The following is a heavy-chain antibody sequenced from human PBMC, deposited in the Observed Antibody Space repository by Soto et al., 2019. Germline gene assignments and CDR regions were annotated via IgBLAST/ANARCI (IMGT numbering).Heavy chain of an antibody. V-gene: IGHV1-18*01. D-gene: IGHD4-17*01. CDR2: ISAYNGNT. CDR3: ARDLGHDFGDCYGAYSDAFDF. CDR1: GYTFTSYG. J-gene: IGHJ3*01. Sequence: ASVKVSCKASGYTFTSYGISWVRQAPGQGLEWMGWISAYNGNTNYAQKLQGRVTMTTDTSTSTAYMELRSLRSDDTAVYYCARDLGHDFGDCYGAYSDAFDFWGQGKMVTVSS.